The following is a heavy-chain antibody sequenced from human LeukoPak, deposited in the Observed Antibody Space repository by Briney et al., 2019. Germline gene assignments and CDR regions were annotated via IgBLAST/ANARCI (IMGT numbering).Heavy chain of an antibody. CDR3: ARLWVSSGWYYYGMDV. V-gene: IGHV1-46*01. CDR1: GYTFTSYG. D-gene: IGHD6-19*01. Sequence: ASVKVSCKASGYTFTSYGISWVRQAPGQGLEWMGIINPSGGSTSYAQKFQGRVTMTRDTSTSTVYMELSSLRSEDTAVYYCARLWVSSGWYYYGMDVWGQGTTVTVSS. J-gene: IGHJ6*02. CDR2: INPSGGST.